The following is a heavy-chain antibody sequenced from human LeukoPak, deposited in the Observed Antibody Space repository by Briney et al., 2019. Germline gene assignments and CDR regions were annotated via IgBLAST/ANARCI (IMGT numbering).Heavy chain of an antibody. CDR3: ATSPRWFGELPF. D-gene: IGHD3-10*01. CDR1: GYTLTELS. Sequence: ASVKVSCKVSGYTLTELSMHWVRQAPGKGLEWMGGFDPEEGETIYAQKFQGRVTMTEDTSTDTAYMELSSLRSEDTAVYYCATSPRWFGELPFWGQGTLVTVSS. V-gene: IGHV1-24*01. J-gene: IGHJ4*02. CDR2: FDPEEGET.